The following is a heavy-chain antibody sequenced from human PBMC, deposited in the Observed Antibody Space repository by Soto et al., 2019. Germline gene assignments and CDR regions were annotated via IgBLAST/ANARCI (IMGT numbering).Heavy chain of an antibody. D-gene: IGHD6-19*01. Sequence: QVQLVQSGAEVKKPGASVKVSCKASGYTFTSYDIIWVRQATGQGLEWMGWMNPSTGNTDNAQKFQGRLTLTRNTSIRTAYMELSSLRFEDTALYYCARGRIVVAGGFDPWGQGTLVTVSS. CDR3: ARGRIVVAGGFDP. CDR1: GYTFTSYD. CDR2: MNPSTGNT. J-gene: IGHJ5*02. V-gene: IGHV1-8*01.